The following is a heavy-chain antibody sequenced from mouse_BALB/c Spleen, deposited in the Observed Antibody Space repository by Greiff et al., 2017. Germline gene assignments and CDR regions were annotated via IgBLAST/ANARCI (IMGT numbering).Heavy chain of an antibody. D-gene: IGHD2-12*01. Sequence: EVMLVESGGGLVKPGGSLKLSCAASGFAFSSYDMSWVRQTPEKRLEWVAYISSGGGSTYYPDTVKGRFTISRDNAKNTLYLQMSSLKSEDTAMYYCARDYDLTTGYFDYWGQGTTLTVSS. CDR2: ISSGGGST. V-gene: IGHV5-12-1*01. CDR1: GFAFSSYD. J-gene: IGHJ2*01. CDR3: ARDYDLTTGYFDY.